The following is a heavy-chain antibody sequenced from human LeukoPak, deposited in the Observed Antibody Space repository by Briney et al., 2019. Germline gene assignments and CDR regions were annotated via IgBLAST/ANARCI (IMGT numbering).Heavy chain of an antibody. Sequence: PGGSLRLSCAASGFTFRGYGMHWVRQAPGKGLEWVAVIWYDGSNKYYADSVKGRFTVSRDNSKNTLYLQMNSLRAEDTAVYYCATAVASSSGWYADYWGQGTLVTVSS. D-gene: IGHD6-19*01. J-gene: IGHJ4*02. CDR3: ATAVASSSGWYADY. V-gene: IGHV3-33*01. CDR1: GFTFRGYG. CDR2: IWYDGSNK.